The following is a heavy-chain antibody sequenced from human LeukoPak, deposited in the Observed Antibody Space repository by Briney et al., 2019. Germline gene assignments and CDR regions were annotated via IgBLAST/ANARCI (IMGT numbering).Heavy chain of an antibody. J-gene: IGHJ4*02. CDR1: GGSISSYY. CDR2: IYYSGST. D-gene: IGHD4-17*01. V-gene: IGHV4-59*08. Sequence: SETLSLTCTVSGGSISSYYWSWIRQPPGKGLEWIGYIYYSGSTNYNPSLKSRVTISVDTSKNQFSLKLSSVTAADTAVYYCARGDTVTTAAPFDYWGQGTLVTVSS. CDR3: ARGDTVTTAAPFDY.